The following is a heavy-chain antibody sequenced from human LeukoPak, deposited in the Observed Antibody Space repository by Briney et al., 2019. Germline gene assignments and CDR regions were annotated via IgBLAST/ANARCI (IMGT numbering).Heavy chain of an antibody. V-gene: IGHV3-30*04. D-gene: IGHD2-2*01. CDR2: ISYDGSNK. Sequence: GGSLRLSCAASGFTFSSYAMHWVRQAPGKGLEGVAVISYDGSNKYYADSVKGRFTISRDNSKNTLYLQMNSLRAEDTAVYYCARITSLIVVVPAATEFDYWGQGTLVTVSS. CDR3: ARITSLIVVVPAATEFDY. CDR1: GFTFSSYA. J-gene: IGHJ4*02.